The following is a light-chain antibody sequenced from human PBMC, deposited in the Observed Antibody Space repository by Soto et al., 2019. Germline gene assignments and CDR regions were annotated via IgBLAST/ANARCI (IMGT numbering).Light chain of an antibody. J-gene: IGLJ2*01. CDR3: TSYTGSSTFVV. CDR2: EVS. CDR1: RSDVGSYNR. V-gene: IGLV2-18*02. Sequence: QSALTQPPSVSGSPGQSVTISCTGTRSDVGSYNRVSWYQQPPGTAPKLMIYEVSNRPSGVPDRFSGSKSGNTASLTISGLQAEDEADYYCTSYTGSSTFVVFGGGTKLTVL.